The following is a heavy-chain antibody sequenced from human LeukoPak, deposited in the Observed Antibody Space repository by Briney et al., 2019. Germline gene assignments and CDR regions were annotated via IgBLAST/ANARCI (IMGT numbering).Heavy chain of an antibody. Sequence: PGGSLRLSCAASGFTFSSYAMSWVRQAPGKGLEWVSEITSRGSNTYYADSVKGRLAIPRDNSKKTLYLQMNSLRAEDTAIYYCAKPSSTGWYVDSWGQGTLVTVSS. J-gene: IGHJ4*02. CDR1: GFTFSSYA. CDR2: ITSRGSNT. D-gene: IGHD6-19*01. V-gene: IGHV3-23*01. CDR3: AKPSSTGWYVDS.